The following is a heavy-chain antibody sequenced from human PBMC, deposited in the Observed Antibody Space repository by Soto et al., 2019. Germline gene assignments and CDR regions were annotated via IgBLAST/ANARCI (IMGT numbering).Heavy chain of an antibody. J-gene: IGHJ4*02. V-gene: IGHV3-48*03. CDR2: IDSSGSTL. CDR1: RFTFSIYQ. CDR3: TRNADGHFDY. Sequence: PGGSLRLSCVVSRFTFSIYQMNWVRQAPGKGLEWVSFIDSSGSTLYYSDSVKGRFTISRDNAQNSVYLQMNSLRVEDTAVYYCTRNADGHFDYWGQGTLVTVSS.